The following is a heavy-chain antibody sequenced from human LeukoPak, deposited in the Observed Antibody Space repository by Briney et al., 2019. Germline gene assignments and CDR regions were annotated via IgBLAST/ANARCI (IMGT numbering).Heavy chain of an antibody. D-gene: IGHD6-19*01. CDR2: IYTSGST. CDR3: ARTRVEAVAGSVGYYFDC. CDR1: GGSFSSGSYY. V-gene: IGHV4-61*02. J-gene: IGHJ4*02. Sequence: SQTLSLTCTVSGGSFSSGSYYWSWIRQPAGRGLEWVGRIYTSGSTNYNPSLKSRLTISVDTSKNQFSLKLTSVTAADTAVYYCARTRVEAVAGSVGYYFDCWGQGTLVTVSS.